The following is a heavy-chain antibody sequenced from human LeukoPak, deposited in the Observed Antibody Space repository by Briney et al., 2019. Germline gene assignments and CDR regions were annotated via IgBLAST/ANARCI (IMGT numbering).Heavy chain of an antibody. V-gene: IGHV3-11*01. Sequence: PGGSLRLSCAASGFTFSDYYMSWIRQAPGKGLEWVSYISSSGSTIYYADSVKGRFTISRDNAKNSLYLQMNSLRAEDTAVYYCASPGPPYSSSRNIWGQGTMVTVSS. D-gene: IGHD6-13*01. CDR1: GFTFSDYY. CDR3: ASPGPPYSSSRNI. J-gene: IGHJ3*02. CDR2: ISSSGSTI.